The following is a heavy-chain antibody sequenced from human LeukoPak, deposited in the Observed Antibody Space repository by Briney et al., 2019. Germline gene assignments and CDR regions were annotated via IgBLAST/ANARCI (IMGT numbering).Heavy chain of an antibody. CDR2: ISSSSSYI. D-gene: IGHD3-3*01. J-gene: IGHJ6*02. V-gene: IGHV3-21*01. CDR1: GFTFSYYS. Sequence: PGGSLRLSCAASGFTFSYYSMNWVRQAPGKGLEWVSSISSSSSYIYYADSVKGRFTISRDNAKNSLYLQMNSLRAEDTAVYYCARDWSGYSTSYYGMDVWGQGTTVTVSS. CDR3: ARDWSGYSTSYYGMDV.